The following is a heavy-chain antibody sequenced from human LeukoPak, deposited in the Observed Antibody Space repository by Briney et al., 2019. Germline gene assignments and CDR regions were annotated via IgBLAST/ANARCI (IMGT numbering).Heavy chain of an antibody. J-gene: IGHJ4*02. CDR2: ISYDGSNK. CDR1: GFTFSSYA. D-gene: IGHD6-19*01. CDR3: ARDRAAVAGTGEADY. V-gene: IGHV3-30-3*01. Sequence: RRSLRLSCAASGFTFSSYAMHWVRQAPGKGLEWVAVISYDGSNKYYADSVKGRFTISRDNSKNTLYLQMNSLRAEDTAVYYCARDRAAVAGTGEADYWGQGTLVTVSS.